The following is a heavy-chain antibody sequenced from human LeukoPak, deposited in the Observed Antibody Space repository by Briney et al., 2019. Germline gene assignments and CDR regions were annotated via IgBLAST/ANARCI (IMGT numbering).Heavy chain of an antibody. Sequence: GGSLRLSCAASGFPFSDYYMSWIRQAPGKGLEGVSYISSSGSTIYYADSVRGRFTISRDNAKNSLYLQMNSLRAKDTAVYYCAREVVPSAKWVGFDPWGQGTLVTVSS. V-gene: IGHV3-11*01. CDR1: GFPFSDYY. J-gene: IGHJ5*02. CDR3: AREVVPSAKWVGFDP. D-gene: IGHD2-2*01. CDR2: ISSSGSTI.